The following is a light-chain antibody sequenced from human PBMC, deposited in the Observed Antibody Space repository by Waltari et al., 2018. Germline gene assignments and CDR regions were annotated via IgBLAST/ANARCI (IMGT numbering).Light chain of an antibody. V-gene: IGKV1-33*01. CDR1: QDTNKY. CDR2: EAS. CDR3: QQYANLPIT. Sequence: DTQMTQSPSSLSASVGDRVTITCQTSQDTNKYLNWYQQQSGKAPKLLIYEASLLETGVPSRFSGRGSGTDFTLTISSLQPEDFATYFCQQYANLPITFGQGTRL. J-gene: IGKJ5*01.